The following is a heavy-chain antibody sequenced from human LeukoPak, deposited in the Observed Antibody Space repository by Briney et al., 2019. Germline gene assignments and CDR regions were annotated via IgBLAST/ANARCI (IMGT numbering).Heavy chain of an antibody. Sequence: MPSETLSLTCTVSGGSITTHYWSWIRQPAGREVEWIGRVYSTGSTKYNPSLESRVTMSVDTSSNRFSLRLRSVTAADTAVYYCARDLLGDYGTFDIWGQGAMVNVSS. CDR3: ARDLLGDYGTFDI. V-gene: IGHV4-4*07. CDR1: GGSITTHY. CDR2: VYSTGST. D-gene: IGHD4-17*01. J-gene: IGHJ3*02.